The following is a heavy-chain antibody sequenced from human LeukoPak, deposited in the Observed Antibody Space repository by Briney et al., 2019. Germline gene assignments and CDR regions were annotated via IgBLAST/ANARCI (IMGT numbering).Heavy chain of an antibody. CDR3: ARTMYYYDSSGYPGGGWYYYMDV. CDR2: INTNTGNP. J-gene: IGHJ6*03. CDR1: GYTFTSYA. V-gene: IGHV7-4-1*02. D-gene: IGHD3-22*01. Sequence: ASVKVSCKASGYTFTSYAMNWVRQPPGQGLEWMGWINTNTGNPTYAHGFPGRFVFSLDTSVSTAYLQISSLKAEDTGVYYCARTMYYYDSSGYPGGGWYYYMDVWGKGTTVTVSS.